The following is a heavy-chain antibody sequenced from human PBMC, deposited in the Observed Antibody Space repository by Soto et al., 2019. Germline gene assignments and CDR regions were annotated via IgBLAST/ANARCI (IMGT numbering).Heavy chain of an antibody. Sequence: VHLLESGPGLVKPSQTLSLPCSVSGDSISTVDYFWAWIRQPPGQALEYIGYIYKSTTTYYNPSFESRVAISLDTSKSQFSLNVTSVTAADTAVYFCARGRYCLTGRCFPNWFDSWGQGTLVTVSS. CDR1: GDSISTVDYF. D-gene: IGHD2-15*01. CDR3: ARGRYCLTGRCFPNWFDS. J-gene: IGHJ5*01. CDR2: IYKSTTT. V-gene: IGHV4-30-4*01.